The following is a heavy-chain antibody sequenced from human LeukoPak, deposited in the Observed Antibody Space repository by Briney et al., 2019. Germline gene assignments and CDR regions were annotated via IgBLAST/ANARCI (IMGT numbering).Heavy chain of an antibody. CDR2: ISSSSSTI. J-gene: IGHJ4*02. V-gene: IGHV3-48*01. Sequence: GRSLRLSCAASGFTFSSYSMNWVRQAPGKGLEWVSYISSSSSTIYYADSVKGRFTISRDNAKNSLYLQMNSLRAEDTAVYYCARDGRFDYWGQGTLVTVSS. CDR3: ARDGRFDY. CDR1: GFTFSSYS.